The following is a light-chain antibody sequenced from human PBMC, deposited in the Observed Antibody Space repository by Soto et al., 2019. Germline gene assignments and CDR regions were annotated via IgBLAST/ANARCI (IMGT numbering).Light chain of an antibody. Sequence: QSALTQPASVSGSPGQSITISCTGTSSDIGGYNYVSWYQHHPGKIPKLIIYEVTNRPSGVSNRFSGSKSGNSASLTISGLQAEDEADYYCISYARSTTVVFGGGTKLTVL. J-gene: IGLJ2*01. CDR3: ISYARSTTVV. V-gene: IGLV2-14*01. CDR1: SSDIGGYNY. CDR2: EVT.